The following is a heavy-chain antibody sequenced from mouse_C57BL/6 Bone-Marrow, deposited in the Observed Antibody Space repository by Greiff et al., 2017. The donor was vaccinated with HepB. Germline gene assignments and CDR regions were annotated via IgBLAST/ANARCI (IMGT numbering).Heavy chain of an antibody. J-gene: IGHJ1*03. CDR3: AKEENYYGSLWWYFDV. CDR2: INPNNGGT. CDR1: GYTFTDYY. Sequence: VQLQQSGPELVKPGASVKISCNASGYTFTDYYMNWVKQSHGKSLEWIGDINPNNGGTSYNQKFKGKATLTVDKSSSTAYMELRSLTSEDSAVYYCAKEENYYGSLWWYFDVWGTGTTVTVSS. V-gene: IGHV1-26*01. D-gene: IGHD1-1*01.